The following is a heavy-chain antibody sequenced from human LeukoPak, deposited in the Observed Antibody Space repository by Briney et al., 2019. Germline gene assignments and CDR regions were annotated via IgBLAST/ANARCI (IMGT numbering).Heavy chain of an antibody. J-gene: IGHJ4*02. CDR3: ARVYDTYYFDY. CDR2: IYHSGST. V-gene: IGHV4-38-2*02. Sequence: SETLSLTCTVSGYSISSGYYWGWIRQPPGKGLEWIGGIYHSGSTYYNPSLKSRVTISVDTSKNQFSLKLSSVTAADTAVYYCARVYDTYYFDYWGQGTLVTVSS. D-gene: IGHD2/OR15-2a*01. CDR1: GYSISSGYY.